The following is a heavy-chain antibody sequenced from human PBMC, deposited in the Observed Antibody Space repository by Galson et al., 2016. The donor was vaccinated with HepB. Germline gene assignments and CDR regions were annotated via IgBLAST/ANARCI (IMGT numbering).Heavy chain of an antibody. CDR3: ARDRCIGPTCLAPGIPDY. CDR2: MNPTSGGT. CDR1: GYIFTGHY. V-gene: IGHV1-2*02. Sequence: SVKVSCKASGYIFTGHYLHWVRQAPGQGLEWLGWMNPTSGGTNFAQRFQGRVTLTRDTSISTAYMDLSRLRSDDTAVYYCARDRCIGPTCLAPGIPDYWGQGTLVTVSS. D-gene: IGHD2-15*01. J-gene: IGHJ4*02.